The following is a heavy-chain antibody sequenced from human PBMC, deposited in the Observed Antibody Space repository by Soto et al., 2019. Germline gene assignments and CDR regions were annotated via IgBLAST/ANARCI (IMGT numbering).Heavy chain of an antibody. CDR2: ISSSGSTV. CDR1: GFTFSDYY. CDR3: ARDWGFFDSSGYYPFYFGY. D-gene: IGHD3-22*01. Sequence: PGGALRLSCGPSGFTFSDYYIKWIRQAPGKGLEWVSYISSSGSTVDYADSVKGRFTISRDNAKNSLYLQMNSLRAEDTAVYYCARDWGFFDSSGYYPFYFGYCRQ. J-gene: IGHJ4*02. V-gene: IGHV3-11*01.